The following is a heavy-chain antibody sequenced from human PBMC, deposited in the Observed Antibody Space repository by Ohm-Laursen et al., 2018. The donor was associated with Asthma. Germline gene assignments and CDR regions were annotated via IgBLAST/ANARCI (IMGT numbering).Heavy chain of an antibody. V-gene: IGHV4-39*01. CDR1: GGSISSSSYY. CDR2: IYYSGST. CDR3: ARGTSSGYFDY. J-gene: IGHJ4*02. Sequence: GTLSLTCTVSGGSISSSSYYWGWIRQPPGKGLEWIGSIYYSGSTYYNPSLKSRVTISVDTSKNQFSLKLSSVTAADTAVYYCARGTSSGYFDYWGQGTLVTVS.